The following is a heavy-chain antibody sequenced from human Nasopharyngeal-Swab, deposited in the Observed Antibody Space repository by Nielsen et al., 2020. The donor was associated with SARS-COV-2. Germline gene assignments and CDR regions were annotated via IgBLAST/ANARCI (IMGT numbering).Heavy chain of an antibody. J-gene: IGHJ4*02. Sequence: GESLKIYWAASGFTFRSYRMNWVRQAPGKGLEWVSSISSSSSYIYYADSVKGRFTISRDNAKNSLYLQMNSLRAEDTAVHYCASSGTGALFDYWGQGTLVTVSS. D-gene: IGHD1-1*01. CDR3: ASSGTGALFDY. CDR2: ISSSSSYI. CDR1: GFTFRSYR. V-gene: IGHV3-21*01.